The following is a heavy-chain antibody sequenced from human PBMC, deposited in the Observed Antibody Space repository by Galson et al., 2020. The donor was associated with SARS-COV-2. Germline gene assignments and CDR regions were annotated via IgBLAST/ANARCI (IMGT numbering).Heavy chain of an antibody. J-gene: IGHJ4*02. CDR2: IYPGDSDT. CDR3: ARVIHAYNTKGYEGHFDD. V-gene: IGHV5-51*01. CDR1: GYTFTSNW. D-gene: IGHD1-20*01. Sequence: HGESLKISCKASGYTFTSNWIVWVRQMPGKGLEWMGIIYPGDSDTMYNPSFQGQVPISADESISPAYLQWSSLKASDTAMYFCARVIHAYNTKGYEGHFDDWGQGTPVTVSS.